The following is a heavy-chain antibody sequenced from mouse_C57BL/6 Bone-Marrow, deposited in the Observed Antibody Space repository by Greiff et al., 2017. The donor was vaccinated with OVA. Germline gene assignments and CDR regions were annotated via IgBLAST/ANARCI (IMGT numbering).Heavy chain of an antibody. CDR3: TTPDGSSRLYAMDY. CDR2: IDPENGDT. J-gene: IGHJ4*01. Sequence: EVKLMESGAELVRPGASVKLSCTASGFNIKDDYMHWVKQRPEQGLEWIGWIDPENGDTEYASKFQGKATITADTSSNTASLQLSSLTSEDTAVYYCTTPDGSSRLYAMDYWGQGTSVTVSS. D-gene: IGHD1-1*01. V-gene: IGHV14-4*01. CDR1: GFNIKDDY.